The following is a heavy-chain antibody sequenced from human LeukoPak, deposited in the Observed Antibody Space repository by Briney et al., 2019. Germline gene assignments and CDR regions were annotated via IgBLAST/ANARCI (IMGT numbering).Heavy chain of an antibody. D-gene: IGHD6-19*01. J-gene: IGHJ4*02. Sequence: SVKVSCKASGGTFSSYAISWVRQAPGQGLEWMGGIIPIFGTASYAQKFQGRVTITADESTSTAYMELSSLGSEDTAVYYCARQGTYSSAIGMGYWGQGTLVTVSS. CDR1: GGTFSSYA. CDR3: ARQGTYSSAIGMGY. CDR2: IIPIFGTA. V-gene: IGHV1-69*13.